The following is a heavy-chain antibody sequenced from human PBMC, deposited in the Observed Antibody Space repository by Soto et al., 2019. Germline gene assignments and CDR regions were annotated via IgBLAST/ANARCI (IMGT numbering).Heavy chain of an antibody. V-gene: IGHV1-8*01. Sequence: QVQLVQSGAEVKKPGASVKVSCKASGYTFTSYDINWVRQATGQGLEWMGWMNPNSGNTGYAQKFQGRGTMSRHTSISTAYMELSSLRSEDTAVYYCARAGDSGYDYGEGGYYGMDVWGQGTTVTVSS. D-gene: IGHD5-12*01. J-gene: IGHJ6*02. CDR2: MNPNSGNT. CDR3: ARAGDSGYDYGEGGYYGMDV. CDR1: GYTFTSYD.